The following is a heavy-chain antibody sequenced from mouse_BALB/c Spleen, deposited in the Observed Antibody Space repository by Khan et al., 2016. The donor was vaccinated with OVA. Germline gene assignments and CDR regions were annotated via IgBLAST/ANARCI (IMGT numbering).Heavy chain of an antibody. D-gene: IGHD1-2*01. CDR3: VRSGYGSFAF. Sequence: VQLQQSGPEVVKPGASVKISCKASGYTFTDYNMDWLKQRHGKSLEWIGYFFPNSGGSGYNQKFKTKATLTVDISSSTAYMDLRSLPSEDSAVSFFVRSGYGSFAFWGPGTLVTVSA. CDR1: GYTFTDYN. CDR2: FFPNSGGS. J-gene: IGHJ3*01. V-gene: IGHV1S29*02.